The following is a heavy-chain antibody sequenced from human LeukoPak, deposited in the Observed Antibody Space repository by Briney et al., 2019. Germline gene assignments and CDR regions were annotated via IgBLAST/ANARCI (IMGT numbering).Heavy chain of an antibody. D-gene: IGHD3-9*01. V-gene: IGHV1-8*03. J-gene: IGHJ4*02. CDR2: MNPNSGNT. CDR1: GYTFTSYD. CDR3: ARGYTNFDQENDY. Sequence: ASVKVSCKASGYTFTSYDINWVRQATGQGLEWMGWMNPNSGNTGYAQKFQGRVTITRNTSISTAYMELSRPRSDDTAVYYCARGYTNFDQENDYWGQGTLVTVSS.